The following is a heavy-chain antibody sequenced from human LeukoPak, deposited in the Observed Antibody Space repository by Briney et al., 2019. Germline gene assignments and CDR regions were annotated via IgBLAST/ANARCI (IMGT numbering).Heavy chain of an antibody. CDR1: GFNFSSYA. CDR3: AKDIIMVRRVIGYYGMEV. Sequence: GGSLRLSCAASGFNFSSYAMSWVRQAPGKGREWVSGISGRGGSTFYADSVKGGFTISRDNSANTLYLQLKSLRDEDTAVYYCAKDIIMVRRVIGYYGMEVWGQGTTVTVSS. J-gene: IGHJ6*02. D-gene: IGHD3-10*01. CDR2: ISGRGGST. V-gene: IGHV3-23*01.